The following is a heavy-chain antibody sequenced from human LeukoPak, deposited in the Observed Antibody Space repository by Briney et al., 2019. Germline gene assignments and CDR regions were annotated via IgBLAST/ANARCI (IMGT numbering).Heavy chain of an antibody. CDR1: GGSISSSSYY. CDR3: AREASSGYYSY. V-gene: IGHV4-39*07. J-gene: IGHJ4*02. Sequence: SETLSLTCTVSGGSISSSSYYWGWIRQPPGKGLEWIGSIYYSGSTYYNPSLKSRVTISVDTSKNQFSLKLSSVTAADTAVYYCAREASSGYYSYWGQGTLVSVSS. D-gene: IGHD3-22*01. CDR2: IYYSGST.